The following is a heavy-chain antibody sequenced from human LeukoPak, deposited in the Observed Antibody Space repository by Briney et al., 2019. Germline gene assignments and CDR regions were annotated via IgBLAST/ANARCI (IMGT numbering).Heavy chain of an antibody. CDR1: GFTFSSCG. D-gene: IGHD3-10*01. J-gene: IGHJ4*02. Sequence: QPGGSLRLSCAASGFTFSSCGMHWVRQAPGKGLEWVAVISYDGSNRYYADSVKGRFTISRDNSKNTLYLQMNSLRAEDTAVYYCAKAYGSGSYGYFDYWGQGTLVTVSS. CDR2: ISYDGSNR. V-gene: IGHV3-30*18. CDR3: AKAYGSGSYGYFDY.